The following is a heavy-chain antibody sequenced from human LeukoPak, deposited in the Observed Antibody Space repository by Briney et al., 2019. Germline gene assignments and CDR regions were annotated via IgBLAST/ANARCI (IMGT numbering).Heavy chain of an antibody. Sequence: PGGPLRLSCAASGLTISNNFMGWVRQAPGKGLEWVSLIYSGGSTYSADSVKGRFTISRDNSKNTLHLQMNSLRVEDTAVYYCARDTDYYGSGRHGYFDHWGQGTLVTVSS. D-gene: IGHD3-10*01. CDR3: ARDTDYYGSGRHGYFDH. J-gene: IGHJ1*01. CDR1: GLTISNNF. V-gene: IGHV3-66*01. CDR2: IYSGGST.